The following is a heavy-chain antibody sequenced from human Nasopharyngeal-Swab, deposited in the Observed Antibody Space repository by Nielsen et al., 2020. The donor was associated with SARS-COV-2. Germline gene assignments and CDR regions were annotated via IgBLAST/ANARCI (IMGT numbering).Heavy chain of an antibody. D-gene: IGHD6-13*01. Sequence: GGSLRLSCAASGFTFSSYSINWVRQAPGKGLEWVSSISSTGSYIYYADSVKGRFTISRDNAKNSLYLQMNSLRAEDTAVYYCARVGSSSWYFDYWGQGTLVTVSS. V-gene: IGHV3-21*01. CDR3: ARVGSSSWYFDY. CDR1: GFTFSSYS. J-gene: IGHJ4*02. CDR2: ISSTGSYI.